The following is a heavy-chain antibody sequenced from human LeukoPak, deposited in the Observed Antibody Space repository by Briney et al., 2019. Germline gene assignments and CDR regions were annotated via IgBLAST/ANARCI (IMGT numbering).Heavy chain of an antibody. CDR3: AKVWVTYYDRGIFDS. CDR1: GFTFSYYP. J-gene: IGHJ4*02. Sequence: GGSLRLSCVASGFTFSYYPLSWVRQAPGKGLEWVAAIGSASGTKYYADSVKGRFAISRNDSKSTLYLQMSSLRGEDTAAYYCAKVWVTYYDRGIFDSWGQGTRVTVSS. CDR2: IGSASGTK. D-gene: IGHD3-22*01. V-gene: IGHV3-23*01.